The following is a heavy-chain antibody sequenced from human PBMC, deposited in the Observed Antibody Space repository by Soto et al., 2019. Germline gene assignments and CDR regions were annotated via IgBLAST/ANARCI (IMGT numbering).Heavy chain of an antibody. J-gene: IGHJ4*02. CDR3: ARGHNILPGWKVTF. Sequence: QVRLVQSGAEVKKPGASVKVSCKTYGYDFTNYGINWVRHAPGQGLEWMGWISAYNGNIVYAQNFRGRATLTTDTSTGPAYMELRSLSSDDTAVYYCARGHNILPGWKVTFWGQGTLVTVSS. V-gene: IGHV1-18*01. CDR2: ISAYNGNI. D-gene: IGHD3-9*01. CDR1: GYDFTNYG.